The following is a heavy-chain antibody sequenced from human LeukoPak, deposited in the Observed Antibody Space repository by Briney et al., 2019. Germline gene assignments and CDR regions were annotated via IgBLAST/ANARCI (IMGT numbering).Heavy chain of an antibody. J-gene: IGHJ4*02. CDR2: ISVRGGST. V-gene: IGHV3-23*01. Sequence: QAGRCLRPSCAASGPTLSISATSWVSQEPGKWREWVSAISVRGGSTYHADSVNGRFTISRDNSKKTQYLQMNSLRAEDTAVYYCAKSVVLELPFYFNYWGQGTLVTVSS. CDR3: AKSVVLELPFYFNY. D-gene: IGHD1-7*01. CDR1: GPTLSISA.